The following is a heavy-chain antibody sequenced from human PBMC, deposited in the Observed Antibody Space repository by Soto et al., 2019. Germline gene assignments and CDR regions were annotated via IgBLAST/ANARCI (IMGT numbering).Heavy chain of an antibody. Sequence: GGSLRLSCAASGFTFSDYYMSWIRQAPGKGLEWVSYISSSSSYTNYADSVKGRFTISRDNAKNSLYLQMNSLRAEDTAVYYCARVSAPRDGYNLYFDYWGQGTLVTVSS. D-gene: IGHD5-12*01. CDR2: ISSSSSYT. J-gene: IGHJ4*02. CDR1: GFTFSDYY. CDR3: ARVSAPRDGYNLYFDY. V-gene: IGHV3-11*06.